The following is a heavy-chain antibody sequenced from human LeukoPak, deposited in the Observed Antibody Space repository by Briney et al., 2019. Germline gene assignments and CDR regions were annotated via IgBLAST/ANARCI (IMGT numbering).Heavy chain of an antibody. J-gene: IGHJ4*02. CDR3: ARESNGGYGFDY. CDR2: ISAQNGNT. CDR1: GYMFTSHG. V-gene: IGHV1-18*01. D-gene: IGHD6-25*01. Sequence: ASVKVSCKSSGYMFTSHGIHWLRQAPGQGLEWMGWISAQNGNTNYVQHLLGRVTMTRDTSATTAYMELRGLKSDDTAVYYCARESNGGYGFDYWGQGTKVTVAS.